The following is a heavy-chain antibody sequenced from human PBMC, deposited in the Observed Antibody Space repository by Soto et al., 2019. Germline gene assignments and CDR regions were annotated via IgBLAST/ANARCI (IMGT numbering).Heavy chain of an antibody. J-gene: IGHJ4*02. CDR2: INPILSMS. CDR3: ATSYGSGYRAFDS. Sequence: QVQLVQSGADLQRPGSSVRVSGKASGDTFNFYSINWVRQAPGLGLQWMGRINPILSMSNYAPRFQGRVTMTADKSTSTAYMELSSLRSEDTAMYYCATSYGSGYRAFDSWGQGALVTVSS. V-gene: IGHV1-69*02. D-gene: IGHD3-10*01. CDR1: GDTFNFYS.